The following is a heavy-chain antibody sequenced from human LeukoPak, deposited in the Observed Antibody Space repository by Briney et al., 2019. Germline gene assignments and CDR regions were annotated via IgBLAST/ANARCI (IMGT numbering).Heavy chain of an antibody. Sequence: GGSLRLSCAASGFTFSDFDMHWVRQATGKGLEWVSAIDISGDTYYPGSVKGRFTISRDNAKNSLFLQMKSLRVGDTAVYYCARAPQTYGSGSQYYYSGMDVWGQGTTVTVSS. V-gene: IGHV3-13*04. CDR3: ARAPQTYGSGSQYYYSGMDV. D-gene: IGHD3-10*01. CDR2: IDISGDT. CDR1: GFTFSDFD. J-gene: IGHJ6*02.